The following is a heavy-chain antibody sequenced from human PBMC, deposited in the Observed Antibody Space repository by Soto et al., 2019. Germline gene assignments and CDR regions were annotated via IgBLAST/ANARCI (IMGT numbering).Heavy chain of an antibody. CDR1: GFTFSSYA. CDR3: AKMGYYGSGSYSYYGMDV. CDR2: ISGSGGST. V-gene: IGHV3-23*01. J-gene: IGHJ6*02. Sequence: GGSLRLSCAASGFTFSSYAMSWVRQAPGKGLEWVSAISGSGGSTYYADSVKGRFTISRDNSKNTLYLQMNSLRAEDTAVYYCAKMGYYGSGSYSYYGMDVWGQGTTVTVSS. D-gene: IGHD3-10*01.